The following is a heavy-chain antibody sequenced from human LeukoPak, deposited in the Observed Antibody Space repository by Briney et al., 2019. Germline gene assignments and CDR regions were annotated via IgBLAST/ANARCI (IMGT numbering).Heavy chain of an antibody. Sequence: SETLSLTCAVYGGSFSGYYWSWIRQPPGKGLEWIGEINHSGSTNYNPSLKSRVTISVDTSKNQFSLKLSSVTAADTAVYYCARREGHLWFFDYWGQGTLVTVSS. V-gene: IGHV4-34*01. CDR2: INHSGST. CDR1: GGSFSGYY. CDR3: ARREGHLWFFDY. J-gene: IGHJ4*02. D-gene: IGHD3-10*01.